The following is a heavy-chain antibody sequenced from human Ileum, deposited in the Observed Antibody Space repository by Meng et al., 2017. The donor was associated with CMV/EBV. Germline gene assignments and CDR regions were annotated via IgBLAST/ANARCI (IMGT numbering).Heavy chain of an antibody. Sequence: SETLSLTCAVYGGSFSGYYWSWIRQPPGKGLEWIGEINHSGSTNYNPSLKSRVTISVDTSKNQFSLRLTSVTTADTAVYYCAQLRGITGWFDPWGQGTLVTVSS. D-gene: IGHD1-1*01. CDR1: GGSFSGYY. CDR3: AQLRGITGWFDP. V-gene: IGHV4-34*01. J-gene: IGHJ5*02. CDR2: INHSGST.